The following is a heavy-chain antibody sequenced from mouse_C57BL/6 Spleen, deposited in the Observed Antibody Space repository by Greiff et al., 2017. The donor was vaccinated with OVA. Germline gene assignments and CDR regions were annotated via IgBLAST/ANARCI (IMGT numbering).Heavy chain of an antibody. J-gene: IGHJ3*01. V-gene: IGHV1-26*01. CDR1: GYTFTDYY. Sequence: VQLQQSGPELVKPGASVKISCKASGYTFTDYYMNWVKQSHGKSLEWIGDINPNNGGTSYNQKFKGKATLTVDKSSSTAYMELRSLTSEDSAVYYCARRGTAQATGFAYWGQGTLVTVSA. D-gene: IGHD3-2*02. CDR2: INPNNGGT. CDR3: ARRGTAQATGFAY.